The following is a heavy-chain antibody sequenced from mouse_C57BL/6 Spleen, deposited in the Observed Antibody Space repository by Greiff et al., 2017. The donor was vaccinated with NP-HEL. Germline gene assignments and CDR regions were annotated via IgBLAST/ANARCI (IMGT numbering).Heavy chain of an antibody. CDR2: ISSGSSTI. D-gene: IGHD1-1*01. J-gene: IGHJ3*01. CDR3: ARDHYGSSYPAWFAY. V-gene: IGHV5-17*01. Sequence: EVNVVESGGGLVKPGGSLKLSCAASGFTFSDYGMHWVRQAPEKGLEWVAYISSGSSTIYYVDTVKGRFTISRDNAKNTLFLQMTSLRSEDTAMYYCARDHYGSSYPAWFAYWGQGTLVTVSA. CDR1: GFTFSDYG.